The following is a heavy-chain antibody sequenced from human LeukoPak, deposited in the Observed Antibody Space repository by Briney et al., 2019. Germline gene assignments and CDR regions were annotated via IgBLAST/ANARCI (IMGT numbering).Heavy chain of an antibody. CDR2: ITTTSAYI. J-gene: IGHJ4*02. D-gene: IGHD4-17*01. Sequence: GGSLRLSCAASGFIFSDYTLNWVRQAPGKGLEWVSSITTTSAYIYYADSVKGRFTISRDNAKNSLYLQMNSLRADDTAVYYCTRDIVHGDYVSAYWGQGTLVTV. CDR1: GFIFSDYT. CDR3: TRDIVHGDYVSAY. V-gene: IGHV3-21*01.